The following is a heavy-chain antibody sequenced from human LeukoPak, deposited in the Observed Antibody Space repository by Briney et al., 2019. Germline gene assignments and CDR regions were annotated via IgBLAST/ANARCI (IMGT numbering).Heavy chain of an antibody. V-gene: IGHV4-59*01. CDR1: GGSISSYY. J-gene: IGHJ4*02. Sequence: PSETLSLTCTVSGGSISSYYWSWMRQPPGKGLEWIAYISYSGDITYNPSLKGRVTISIDSSKNQFSLYLRSVTAADTAVYYCARRISTMTQFDYWGQGTLVTVSS. CDR2: ISYSGDI. CDR3: ARRISTMTQFDY. D-gene: IGHD2/OR15-2a*01.